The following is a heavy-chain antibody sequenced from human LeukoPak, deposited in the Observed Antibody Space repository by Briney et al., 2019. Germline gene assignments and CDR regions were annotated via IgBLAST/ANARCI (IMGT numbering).Heavy chain of an antibody. Sequence: NSSETLSLTRTVSSGSISSYYWSWIRQPPGKGLEWIGYIYHSGSTNHNPSLKSRVTISVDTSKNQFSLKLSSVTAADTAVYYCARDGYSGNDGIWGQGTLVTVSS. J-gene: IGHJ4*02. D-gene: IGHD5-12*01. V-gene: IGHV4-59*01. CDR3: ARDGYSGNDGI. CDR1: SGSISSYY. CDR2: IYHSGST.